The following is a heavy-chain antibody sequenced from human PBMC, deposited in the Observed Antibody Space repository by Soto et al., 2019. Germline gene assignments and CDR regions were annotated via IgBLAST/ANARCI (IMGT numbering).Heavy chain of an antibody. CDR1: GGSFSGYY. Sequence: SETLSLTCAVYGGSFSGYYWSWIRQPPGKGLEWIGEINHSGSTNYNPSLKSRVTISVDTPKNQFSLKLSSVTAADTAVYYCARAPRIAVAGAAFDIWGQGTMVTVSS. CDR2: INHSGST. D-gene: IGHD6-19*01. V-gene: IGHV4-34*01. CDR3: ARAPRIAVAGAAFDI. J-gene: IGHJ3*02.